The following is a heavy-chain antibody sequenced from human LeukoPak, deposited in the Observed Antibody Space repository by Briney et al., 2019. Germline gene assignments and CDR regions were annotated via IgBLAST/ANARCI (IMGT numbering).Heavy chain of an antibody. CDR3: ARSPTLYFGADY. CDR1: GGSISSYY. V-gene: IGHV4-59*01. Sequence: SETLSLTCTVSGGSISSYYWSWIRQPPGKGLEWIGYIYYSGSTNYNPSLESRVTISVDTSKNQFSLKLSSVTAADTAVYYCARSPTLYFGADYWGQGTLVTVSS. CDR2: IYYSGST. J-gene: IGHJ4*02. D-gene: IGHD3-10*01.